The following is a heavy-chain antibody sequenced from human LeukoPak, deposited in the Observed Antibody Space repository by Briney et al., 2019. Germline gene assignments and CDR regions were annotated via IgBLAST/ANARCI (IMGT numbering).Heavy chain of an antibody. Sequence: GESLKISCKGSGYNFDNFWIGWVRQMPGKGLEWMGIIYPADSDTRYSPSFQGQVTISADKSISTAYLQWSSLKASDTAMYYCASPRHPWAFDIWGQGTMVTV. CDR1: GYNFDNFW. CDR3: ASPRHPWAFDI. J-gene: IGHJ3*02. CDR2: IYPADSDT. V-gene: IGHV5-51*01.